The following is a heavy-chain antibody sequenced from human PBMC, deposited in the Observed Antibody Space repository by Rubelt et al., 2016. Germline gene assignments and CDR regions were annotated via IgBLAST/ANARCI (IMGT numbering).Heavy chain of an antibody. Sequence: WVAFIRDDRSNKYYADSEKGRFTISRDNSKNTLYLQMNSLRAEDTAVYYCAKVRTGTTALTYYYYGMDVWGQGTTVTVSS. J-gene: IGHJ6*02. CDR3: AKVRTGTTALTYYYYGMDV. D-gene: IGHD1-1*01. V-gene: IGHV3-30*02. CDR2: IRDDRSNK.